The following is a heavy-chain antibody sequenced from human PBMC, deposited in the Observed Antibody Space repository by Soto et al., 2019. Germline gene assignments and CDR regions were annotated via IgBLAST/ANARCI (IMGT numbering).Heavy chain of an antibody. V-gene: IGHV1-69*08. CDR3: ERESGELLGSGVDY. CDR2: IIPILGIA. CDR1: GGTFSSYT. D-gene: IGHD1-26*01. J-gene: IGHJ4*02. Sequence: QVQLVQSGAEVKKPGSSVKVSCKASGGTFSSYTISWVRQAPGQGLEWMGRIIPILGIANYAQKFQGRVTITASKSTITAYIDLSSLRSEDTAVYYCERESGELLGSGVDYWGQGTLVTVSS.